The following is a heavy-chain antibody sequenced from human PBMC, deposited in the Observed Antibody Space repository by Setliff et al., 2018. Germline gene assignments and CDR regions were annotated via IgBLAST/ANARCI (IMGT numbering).Heavy chain of an antibody. Sequence: PGGSLRLSCAASGFTFDAYVMHWVRQAPGKGLEWVSGISWDSGSKGYADSVKGRFTISRDNAKKSLYLQMNSLRAEDMALYYCVKDSVSGNYFGGYFDYWGQGTLVTVSS. D-gene: IGHD3-10*01. CDR1: GFTFDAYV. J-gene: IGHJ4*02. CDR2: ISWDSGSK. V-gene: IGHV3-9*03. CDR3: VKDSVSGNYFGGYFDY.